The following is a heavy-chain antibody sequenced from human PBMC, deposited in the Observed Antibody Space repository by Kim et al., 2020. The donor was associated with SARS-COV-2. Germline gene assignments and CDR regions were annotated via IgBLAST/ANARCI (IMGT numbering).Heavy chain of an antibody. Sequence: GGSLRLSCAVSGFSLISYNMNWVRQAPGRGLEYVASIKSSGHIYYADALKGRFTISRDNAKNSLYLQMNSLRVDDTAIYYCARDRAGQTEFDYWGQGTLVTVSS. CDR2: IKSSGHI. J-gene: IGHJ4*02. CDR3: ARDRAGQTEFDY. V-gene: IGHV3-21*01. CDR1: GFSLISYN.